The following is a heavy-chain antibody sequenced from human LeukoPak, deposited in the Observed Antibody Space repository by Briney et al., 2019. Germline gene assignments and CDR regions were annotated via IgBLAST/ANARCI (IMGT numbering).Heavy chain of an antibody. Sequence: GGSLRLSCAASGFTFSICGMHWVRQAPGKGLEWVAVIPYDGSNTYYADSVKGRFTISRDNSKNTLYLQMNSLRSEDTAVYYCAKNTKPTLVTPDFWGQGTLVTVTS. J-gene: IGHJ4*02. CDR2: IPYDGSNT. V-gene: IGHV3-30*18. CDR1: GFTFSICG. CDR3: AKNTKPTLVTPDF. D-gene: IGHD4-23*01.